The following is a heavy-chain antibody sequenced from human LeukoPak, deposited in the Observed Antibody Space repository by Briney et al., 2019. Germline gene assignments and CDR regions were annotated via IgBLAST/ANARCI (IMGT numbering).Heavy chain of an antibody. CDR1: GFTFSSYS. J-gene: IGHJ4*02. D-gene: IGHD6-13*01. CDR2: ISSSSSYI. CDR3: ARALWTPIAGGGT. Sequence: GGSLRLSCAASGFTFSSYSMNWVRQAPGKGLEWVSSISSSSSYIYYADSVKGRFTISRDNAKNSLYLQMNSLRAEDTAVYYCARALWTPIAGGGTWGQGTLVTVSS. V-gene: IGHV3-21*01.